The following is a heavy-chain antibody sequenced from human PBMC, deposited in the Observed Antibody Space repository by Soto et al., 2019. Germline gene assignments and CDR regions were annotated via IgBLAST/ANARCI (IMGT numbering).Heavy chain of an antibody. V-gene: IGHV3-30*18. CDR2: ISYDGSNK. CDR1: GFTFSSYG. Sequence: QVQLVESGGGVVQPGRSLRLSCAASGFTFSSYGMHWVRQAPGKGLEWVAVISYDGSNKYYADSVKGRFTISRDNSKNTLYLQMNSLRAEDTAVYYCAKAPPTRTTGTTNYWGQGTLVTVSS. J-gene: IGHJ4*02. D-gene: IGHD1-1*01. CDR3: AKAPPTRTTGTTNY.